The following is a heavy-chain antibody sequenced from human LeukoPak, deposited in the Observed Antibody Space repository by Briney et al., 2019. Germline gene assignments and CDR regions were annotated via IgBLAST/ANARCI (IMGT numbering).Heavy chain of an antibody. Sequence: GGSLRLSCAASGFTFDDYGMSWVRQAPGKGLEWVSAISGSGGSTYYADSVKGRFTISRDNSKNTLYLQMNSLRAEDTAVYYCAKDGGEYYDILTGYYPRLYYMDVWGKGTTVTISS. J-gene: IGHJ6*03. CDR1: GFTFDDYG. CDR2: ISGSGGST. V-gene: IGHV3-23*01. CDR3: AKDGGEYYDILTGYYPRLYYMDV. D-gene: IGHD3-9*01.